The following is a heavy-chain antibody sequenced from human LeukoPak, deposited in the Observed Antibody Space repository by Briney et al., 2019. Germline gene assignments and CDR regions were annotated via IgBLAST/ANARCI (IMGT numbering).Heavy chain of an antibody. CDR3: ASPHVLKVRGVTNVYFDY. CDR1: GGSISSSSYY. CDR2: IYYSGST. Sequence: SETLSLTCTVSGGSISSSSYYWGWISQPPGKGLEWIGSIYYSGSTYYNPSLKSRVTISVDTSKNQFSLKLSSVTAADTAVYYCASPHVLKVRGVTNVYFDYWGQGTLVTVSS. D-gene: IGHD3-10*01. J-gene: IGHJ4*02. V-gene: IGHV4-39*01.